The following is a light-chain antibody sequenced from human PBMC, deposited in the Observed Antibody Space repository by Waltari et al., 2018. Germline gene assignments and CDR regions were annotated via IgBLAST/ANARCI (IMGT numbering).Light chain of an antibody. V-gene: IGKV4-1*01. CDR3: QQYDASPLT. Sequence: DIVMTQSPDSLAVSLGERATINCKSSQSVLYSSNNKNYLAWYQQKAGQPPKLLMYWASTRASGVPDRFSGSGSGTDLTLTISSLQAEDEAVYYCQQYDASPLTFGGGTKVEIK. CDR2: WAS. CDR1: QSVLYSSNNKNY. J-gene: IGKJ4*01.